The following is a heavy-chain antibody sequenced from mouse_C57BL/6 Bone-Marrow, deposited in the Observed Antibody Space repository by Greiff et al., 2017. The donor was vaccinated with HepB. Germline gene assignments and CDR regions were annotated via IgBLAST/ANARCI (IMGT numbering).Heavy chain of an antibody. CDR2: IYPRSGNT. CDR1: GYTFTSYG. CDR3: ARMGSNYVGFAY. D-gene: IGHD2-5*01. J-gene: IGHJ3*01. Sequence: QVQLQQSGAELARPGASVKLSCKASGYTFTSYGISWVKQRTGQGLEWIGEIYPRSGNTYYNEKFKGKATLTADKSSSTAYMELRSLTSEDAAVYFCARMGSNYVGFAYWGQGTLVTVSA. V-gene: IGHV1-81*01.